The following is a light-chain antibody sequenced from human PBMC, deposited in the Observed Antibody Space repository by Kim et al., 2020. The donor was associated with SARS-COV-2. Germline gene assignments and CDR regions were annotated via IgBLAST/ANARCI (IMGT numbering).Light chain of an antibody. CDR2: STS. Sequence: GTVTPTCASSTGAVTSDYYPNWFQQKPGQAPRALIYSTSNRHSWTPARFSGSLLGGRAALKLSGVQPEDEADYYCLLYFGEPHLYVFGGGTQLTVL. CDR3: LLYFGEPHLYV. CDR1: TGAVTSDYY. V-gene: IGLV7-43*01. J-gene: IGLJ2*01.